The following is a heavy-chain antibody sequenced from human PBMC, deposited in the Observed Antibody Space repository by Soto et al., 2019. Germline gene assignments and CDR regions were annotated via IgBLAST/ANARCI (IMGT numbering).Heavy chain of an antibody. CDR2: IYYSGST. Sequence: SETLSLTCTVSGGSISSYYWSWIRQPPGKGLEWIGYIYYSGSTNYNPSLKSRVTISVDTSKNQFSLKLSSVTAADTAVYYCARGGSSGSYQYLGYWGQGTLVTVSS. D-gene: IGHD1-26*01. CDR1: GGSISSYY. J-gene: IGHJ4*02. CDR3: ARGGSSGSYQYLGY. V-gene: IGHV4-59*01.